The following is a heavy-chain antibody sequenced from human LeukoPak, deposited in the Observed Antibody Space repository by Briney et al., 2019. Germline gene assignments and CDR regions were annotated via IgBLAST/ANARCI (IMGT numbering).Heavy chain of an antibody. J-gene: IGHJ3*02. V-gene: IGHV1-69*13. Sequence: GASVKVSCKASGGTFSSYAISWVRQAPGQGLEWMGGIIPIFGTANYAQKFQGRVTITADESTSTAYMELSSLRSEDTAVYYCARASGITGAPGAFDIWGQGTMVTVSS. CDR3: ARASGITGAPGAFDI. CDR1: GGTFSSYA. CDR2: IIPIFGTA. D-gene: IGHD1-20*01.